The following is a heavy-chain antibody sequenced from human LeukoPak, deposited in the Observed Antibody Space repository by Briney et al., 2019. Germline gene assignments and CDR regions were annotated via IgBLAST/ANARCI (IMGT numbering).Heavy chain of an antibody. D-gene: IGHD3-10*01. J-gene: IGHJ4*02. V-gene: IGHV1-69*13. Sequence: GASVKVSCKASGGTFSSYAISWVRQAPGQGPEWMGGIIPIFGTANYAQKFQGRVTITADESTSTAYMELSSLRSEDTAVYYCASLTMVREYYFDYWGQGTLVTVSS. CDR1: GGTFSSYA. CDR3: ASLTMVREYYFDY. CDR2: IIPIFGTA.